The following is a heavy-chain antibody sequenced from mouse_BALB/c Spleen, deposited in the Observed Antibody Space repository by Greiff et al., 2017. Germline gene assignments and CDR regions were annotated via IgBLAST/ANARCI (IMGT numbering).Heavy chain of an antibody. Sequence: EVKVVESGGGLVKPGGSLKLSCAASGFTFSSYTMYWVRQTPEKRLEWVATISSGGSYTYYPDSVKGRFTISRDNAKNTLYLQMSSLKSEDTAMYYCTRDLYDYWGQGTTLTVSS. D-gene: IGHD6-2*01. V-gene: IGHV5-6-4*01. CDR2: ISSGGSYT. J-gene: IGHJ2*01. CDR3: TRDLYDY. CDR1: GFTFSSYT.